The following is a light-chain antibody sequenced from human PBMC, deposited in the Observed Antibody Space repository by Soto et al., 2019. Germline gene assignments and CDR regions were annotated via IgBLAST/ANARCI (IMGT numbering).Light chain of an antibody. J-gene: IGLJ2*01. CDR1: SVHSSYI. V-gene: IGLV4-60*02. CDR3: ETWDSNTLVV. Sequence: QSVLTQSSSASASLGSSVKLTCTLSSVHSSYIIAWHQQQPGKAPRYLMKLEGSGSYNKGSGVPDRFSGSSSGADRYLTISNLQFEDEADYYCETWDSNTLVVFGGGTKVTVL. CDR2: LEGSGSY.